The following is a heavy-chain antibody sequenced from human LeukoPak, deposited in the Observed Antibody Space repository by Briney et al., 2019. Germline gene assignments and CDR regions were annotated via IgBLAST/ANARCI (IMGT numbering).Heavy chain of an antibody. CDR2: IYSDGSRT. J-gene: IGHJ3*02. CDR3: ARSGRGGAFDI. CDR1: GFTLSSNW. D-gene: IGHD1-26*01. Sequence: GVSLRLSCAGSGFTLSSNWMHWVRQGPVKGLVWVSRIYSDGSRTNYADSVKGRFTISGDNAKNTLYLQMNSLRAEDTAVYYRARSGRGGAFDIWGQGTMVTVSS. V-gene: IGHV3-74*01.